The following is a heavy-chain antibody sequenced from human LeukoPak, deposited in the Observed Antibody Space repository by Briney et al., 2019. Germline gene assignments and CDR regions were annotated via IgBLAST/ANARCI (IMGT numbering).Heavy chain of an antibody. CDR2: IYYSGST. CDR1: GGSISSGSYY. J-gene: IGHJ6*03. V-gene: IGHV4-61*10. D-gene: IGHD3-22*01. CDR3: ARDRFDSSGYYYYYYMDV. Sequence: SETLSLTCTVSGGSISSGSYYWSWIRQPAGKGLEWIGYIYYSGSTNYNPSLKSRVTISVDTSKNQFSLKLSSVTAADTAVYYCARDRFDSSGYYYYYYMDVWGKGTTVTVSS.